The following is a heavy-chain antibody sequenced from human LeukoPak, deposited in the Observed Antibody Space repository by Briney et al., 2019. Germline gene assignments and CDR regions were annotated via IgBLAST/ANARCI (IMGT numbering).Heavy chain of an antibody. V-gene: IGHV3-7*01. J-gene: IGHJ4*02. CDR1: GFTFSSYG. D-gene: IGHD4-17*01. CDR2: IKQDGGEK. CDR3: ARVGARQVLEY. Sequence: GGSLRLSCAASGFTFSSYGMHWVRQAPGKGLEWVANIKQDGGEKYYLDSVKGRFTVSRDNAKNSLYLQMNSLRAEDPAVYYCARVGARQVLEYWGQGTLVTVSS.